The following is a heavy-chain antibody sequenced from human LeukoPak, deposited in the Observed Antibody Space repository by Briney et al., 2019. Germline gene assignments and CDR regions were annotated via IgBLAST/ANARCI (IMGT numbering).Heavy chain of an antibody. CDR1: GGTFSSYA. D-gene: IGHD3-9*01. Sequence: SVKVSCKASGGTFSSYAISWVRQAPGQGLEWMGRIIPILGIANYAQKFQGRVTITADKSTSTAYMELSSLRSEDTAVYYCARDPNYDILPGRNWFDPWGQGALVTVSS. V-gene: IGHV1-69*04. CDR2: IIPILGIA. J-gene: IGHJ5*02. CDR3: ARDPNYDILPGRNWFDP.